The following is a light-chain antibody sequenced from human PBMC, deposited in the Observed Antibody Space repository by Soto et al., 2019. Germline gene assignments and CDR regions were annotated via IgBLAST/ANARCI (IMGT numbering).Light chain of an antibody. CDR2: DAS. V-gene: IGKV1-5*01. CDR3: QQYNSYPWT. J-gene: IGKJ1*01. CDR1: QSISSW. Sequence: DIQMTQSPSTLSASVGDRVTITCRASQSISSWLAWYQQKPGKAPKLLIYDASSLESGGPSRFSGSGSGTEFTLTISSLQPDDFATYYGQQYNSYPWTFGRGTMVESK.